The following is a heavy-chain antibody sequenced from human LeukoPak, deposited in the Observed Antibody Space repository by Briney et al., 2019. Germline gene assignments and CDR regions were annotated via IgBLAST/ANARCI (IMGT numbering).Heavy chain of an antibody. CDR1: GGSISSSSYN. CDR2: IYYSGST. D-gene: IGHD6-6*01. Sequence: SETLSLTCTVSGGSISSSSYNWGWIRQPPGKGLEWIGSIYYSGSTNYNPSLKSRVTISIDTSKNQFSLKLSSVTAADTAVYYCARGRLVYYFDYWDQGTLVTVSS. V-gene: IGHV4-39*07. J-gene: IGHJ4*02. CDR3: ARGRLVYYFDY.